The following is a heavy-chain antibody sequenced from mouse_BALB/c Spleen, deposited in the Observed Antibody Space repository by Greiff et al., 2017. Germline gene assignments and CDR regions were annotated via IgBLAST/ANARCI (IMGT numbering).Heavy chain of an antibody. Sequence: VQLQQSGAELVRPGTSVKVSCKASGYAFTNYLIEWVKQRPGQGLEWIGVINPGSGGTNYNEKFKGMATLTADKSSSTAYMQLSSLTSDDSAVYFYTRYGSSLAYWGQGTLVTVSA. D-gene: IGHD1-1*01. CDR2: INPGSGGT. CDR1: GYAFTNYL. V-gene: IGHV1-54*01. CDR3: TRYGSSLAY. J-gene: IGHJ3*01.